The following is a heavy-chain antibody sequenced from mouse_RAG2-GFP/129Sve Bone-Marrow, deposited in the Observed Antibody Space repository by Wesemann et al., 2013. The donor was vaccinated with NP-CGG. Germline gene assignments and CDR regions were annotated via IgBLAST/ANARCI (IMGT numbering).Heavy chain of an antibody. CDR1: GFTFSSFG. D-gene: IGHD1-1*02. CDR3: ARFGTYFDY. Sequence: DVQLVESGGGLVQPGGSRKLSCAASGFTFSSFGMHWVRQAPEKGLEWVAYISSGSSTIYYADTVKGRFTISRDDPKNTLFLQMTSLRSEDTAMYYCARFGTYFDYWGQGTTLTVSS. V-gene: IGHV5-17*02. CDR2: ISSGSSTI. J-gene: IGHJ2*01.